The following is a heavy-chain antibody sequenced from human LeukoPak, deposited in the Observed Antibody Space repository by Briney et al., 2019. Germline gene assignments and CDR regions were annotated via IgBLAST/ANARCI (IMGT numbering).Heavy chain of an antibody. CDR1: GFTFSSYS. Sequence: PGGSLRLSCAASGFTFSSYSMHWVRQAPGKGLEWVAVISYDGSNKYYADSVKGRFTISRDNSKNTLYLQMNSLRAEDTAVYYCAKVKDIVVVPAAIDEYYFDYWGQGTLVTVSS. V-gene: IGHV3-30*18. J-gene: IGHJ4*02. CDR3: AKVKDIVVVPAAIDEYYFDY. D-gene: IGHD2-2*01. CDR2: ISYDGSNK.